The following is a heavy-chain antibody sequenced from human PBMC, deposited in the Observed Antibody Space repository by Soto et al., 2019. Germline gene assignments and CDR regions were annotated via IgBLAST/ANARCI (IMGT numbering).Heavy chain of an antibody. CDR3: AKGKGRFLEWLLYPPMADAFDI. Sequence: GGSLRLSCAASGFTFSSYAMSWVRQAPGKGLEWVSAISGSGSSTYYADSVKGRFTISRDNSKNTLYLQMNSLRAEDTAVYYCAKGKGRFLEWLLYPPMADAFDIWAQGTMVTVSS. CDR1: GFTFSSYA. J-gene: IGHJ3*02. V-gene: IGHV3-23*01. D-gene: IGHD3-3*01. CDR2: ISGSGSST.